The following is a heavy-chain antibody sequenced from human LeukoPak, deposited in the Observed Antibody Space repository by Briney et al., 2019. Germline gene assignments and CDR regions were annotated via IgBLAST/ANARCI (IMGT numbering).Heavy chain of an antibody. V-gene: IGHV4-59*02. CDR1: GGSVSTYY. D-gene: IGHD6-19*01. Sequence: SETLSLTCTVSGGSVSTYYWSWIRQPPGKGLEWIGYIYYSGTTNYSPSLKRRVTISVDTSKNQFSLKLSSVTAADTAVYYCARADSGWYYFDYWGQGTLVTVSS. CDR3: ARADSGWYYFDY. CDR2: IYYSGTT. J-gene: IGHJ4*02.